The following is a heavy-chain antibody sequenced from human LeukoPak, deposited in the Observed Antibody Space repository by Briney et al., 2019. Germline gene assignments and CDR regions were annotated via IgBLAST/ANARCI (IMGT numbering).Heavy chain of an antibody. V-gene: IGHV3-33*01. J-gene: IGHJ4*02. D-gene: IGHD4-17*01. CDR1: GFTFSSYG. Sequence: GGSLRLSCAASGFTFSSYGMHWVRQAPGKGLEWVAVIWYDGSNKYYADSVKGRFTISRDNSKNTLYLQMNSLRAEDTAVYYCARGRLSMTTVTTLDYWGQGTLVTVSS. CDR3: ARGRLSMTTVTTLDY. CDR2: IWYDGSNK.